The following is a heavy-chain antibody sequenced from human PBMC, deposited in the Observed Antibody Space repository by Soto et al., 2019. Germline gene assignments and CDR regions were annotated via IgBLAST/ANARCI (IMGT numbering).Heavy chain of an antibody. V-gene: IGHV3-64*01. CDR2: ISSNGDNT. CDR1: GFIFSSYA. CDR3: ATAGTSGSSYDY. Sequence: GGSLRLSCAASGFIFSSYAMNWVRQAPGKGLEWVSAISSNGDNTYYANSVKGRFTISRDNSKNTLYLQMGSLRSEDMAVYYCATAGTSGSSYDYWGQGTLVTVSS. D-gene: IGHD3-10*01. J-gene: IGHJ4*02.